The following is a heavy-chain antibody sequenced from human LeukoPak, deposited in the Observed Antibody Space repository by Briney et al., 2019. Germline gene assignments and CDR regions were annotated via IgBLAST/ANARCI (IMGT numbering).Heavy chain of an antibody. Sequence: GGSLRLSCATSGVTFSDHYMDWVRQAPGKGLEWVARTRSKARGYTTEYAASVKGRFTVSRDESMNSLYLQMNSLKTEDTAVYYCARGPTVTFNYHYGMDVWGQGTTVTVSS. D-gene: IGHD4-17*01. V-gene: IGHV3-72*01. CDR1: GVTFSDHY. J-gene: IGHJ6*02. CDR2: TRSKARGYTT. CDR3: ARGPTVTFNYHYGMDV.